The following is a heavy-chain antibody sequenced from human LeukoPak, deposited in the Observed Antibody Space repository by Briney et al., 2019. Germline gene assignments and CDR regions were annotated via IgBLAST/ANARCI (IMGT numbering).Heavy chain of an antibody. J-gene: IGHJ6*02. CDR3: ARGRSSSRSNYYYGMDV. CDR1: GGSFSGYY. Sequence: SETLSLTCAVYGGSFSGYYWSWIRQPPGKGLEWIGEINHSGSTNCNPSLKSRVTISVDTSKNQFSLKLSSVTAADTAVYYCARGRSSSRSNYYYGMDVWGQGTTVTVSS. CDR2: INHSGST. V-gene: IGHV4-34*01. D-gene: IGHD6-13*01.